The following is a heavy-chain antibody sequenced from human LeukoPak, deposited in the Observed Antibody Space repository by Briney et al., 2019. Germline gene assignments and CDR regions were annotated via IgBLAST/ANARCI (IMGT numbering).Heavy chain of an antibody. J-gene: IGHJ4*02. CDR2: ISGSKT. D-gene: IGHD1/OR15-1a*01. CDR1: GYPPSIDA. Sequence: GGPLRLPCAVSGYPPSIDALTGGPGRRGRRLEWVSAISGSKTYYAESVKGRFTISRDDSNNMLYLQMTSLRAEDTAVYYCVKRRSRNTGPFDYWGQGTLVTVSP. V-gene: IGHV3-23*01. CDR3: VKRRSRNTGPFDY.